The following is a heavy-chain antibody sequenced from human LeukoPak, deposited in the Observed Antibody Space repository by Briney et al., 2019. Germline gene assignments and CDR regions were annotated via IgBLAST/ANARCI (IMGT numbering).Heavy chain of an antibody. D-gene: IGHD3-22*01. CDR2: IYYTGST. CDR1: GDSISSGGYY. CDR3: ARAYDSTEDYFDY. V-gene: IGHV4-39*01. Sequence: SETLSLTCTVSGDSISSGGYYWGWIRQPPGKGLEWIGSIYYTGSTYYNPSLKTRVTMSVGTSRNQFSLKLNSVTTADTAVYYCARAYDSTEDYFDYWGQGTLVTVSS. J-gene: IGHJ4*02.